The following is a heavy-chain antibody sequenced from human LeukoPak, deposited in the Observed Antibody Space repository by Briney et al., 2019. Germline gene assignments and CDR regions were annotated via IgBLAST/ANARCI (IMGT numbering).Heavy chain of an antibody. CDR2: TRSKANSYAT. J-gene: IGHJ4*02. V-gene: IGHV3-73*01. Sequence: GGSLRLSCAASGFTFSGSTMHWVRQASGKGLEWVGRTRSKANSYATAYAASVEGRFTISRDDSKNTAYLQMNSLKTEDTAMYYCTRSITGITAHFDYWGQGTLVTVSS. CDR3: TRSITGITAHFDY. D-gene: IGHD1-7*01. CDR1: GFTFSGST.